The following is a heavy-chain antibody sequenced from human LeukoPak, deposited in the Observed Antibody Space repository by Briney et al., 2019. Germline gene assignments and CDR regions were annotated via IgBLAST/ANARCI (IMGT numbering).Heavy chain of an antibody. D-gene: IGHD6-13*01. V-gene: IGHV1-18*01. Sequence: ASVKVSCKASGYTFTSYGISWVRQAPGQGLEWMGWISAYNGSTNYAQKLQGRVTMTTDTSTSTAYMELRSLRSDDTAVYYCASTIRIAALNDYYYYYGMDVWGQGTTVTVSS. J-gene: IGHJ6*02. CDR3: ASTIRIAALNDYYYYYGMDV. CDR1: GYTFTSYG. CDR2: ISAYNGST.